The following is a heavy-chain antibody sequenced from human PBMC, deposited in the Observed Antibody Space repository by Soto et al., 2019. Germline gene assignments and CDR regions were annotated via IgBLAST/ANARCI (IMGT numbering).Heavy chain of an antibody. J-gene: IGHJ4*02. CDR1: AFTFNTHG. Sequence: GGSLRLSCAASAFTFNTHGMHWVRQAPGKGLEWISYISARSNDIQYTGSVKGRFTISRDNAENSLYLQMNSLRAEDTALYYCARAGYYNVDYWGQGT. D-gene: IGHD3-9*01. V-gene: IGHV3-21*05. CDR2: ISARSNDI. CDR3: ARAGYYNVDY.